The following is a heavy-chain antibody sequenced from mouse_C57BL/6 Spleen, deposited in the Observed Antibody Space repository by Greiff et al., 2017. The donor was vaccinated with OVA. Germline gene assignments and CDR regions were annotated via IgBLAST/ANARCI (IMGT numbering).Heavy chain of an antibody. CDR3: ARDYDYDFAMDY. Sequence: VQLQQSGPELVKPGASVKISCKASGYAFSSSWMNWVKQRPGKGLEWIGRIYPGDGDTNYNGKFKGKATLTAAKSSSTAYMQLSSLTSEDSAVYFCARDYDYDFAMDYWGQGTSVTVSS. J-gene: IGHJ4*01. CDR1: GYAFSSSW. CDR2: IYPGDGDT. V-gene: IGHV1-82*01. D-gene: IGHD2-4*01.